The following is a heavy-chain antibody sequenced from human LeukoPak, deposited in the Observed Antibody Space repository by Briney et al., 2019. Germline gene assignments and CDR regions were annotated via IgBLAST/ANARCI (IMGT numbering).Heavy chain of an antibody. D-gene: IGHD2-2*01. CDR1: GFPFSRYE. CDR2: ISSSGNKI. V-gene: IGHV3-48*03. CDR3: ARGQRPQYTSTWDNWFDP. Sequence: GGSLRLYCAASGFPFSRYEMNWVRQAPGKRLQWVSYISSSGNKIYYAASVKGRFTISRDNAKNSLYLQIDSLRAADTAVYYCARGQRPQYTSTWDNWFDPWGQGTQVTVSS. J-gene: IGHJ5*02.